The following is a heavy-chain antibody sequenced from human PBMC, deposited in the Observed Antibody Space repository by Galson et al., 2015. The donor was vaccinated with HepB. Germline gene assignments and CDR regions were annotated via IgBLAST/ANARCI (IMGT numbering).Heavy chain of an antibody. J-gene: IGHJ3*01. CDR1: GFNFRSYG. Sequence: CAASGFNFRSYGMHWVRQAPGKGLEWVAVIWYDGSNKYYVDSVKGRFTISRDNSKNMLYLQMNSLRAEDTAVYFCTRDRGGDFDVWGQGTMVTVSS. D-gene: IGHD3-16*01. CDR2: IWYDGSNK. CDR3: TRDRGGDFDV. V-gene: IGHV3-33*01.